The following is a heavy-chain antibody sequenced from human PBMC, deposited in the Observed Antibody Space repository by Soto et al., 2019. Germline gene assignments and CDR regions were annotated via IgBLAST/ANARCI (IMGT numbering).Heavy chain of an antibody. D-gene: IGHD3-9*01. V-gene: IGHV4-59*06. CDR2: IYYSGST. Sequence: PSETLSLTCIVSGGSISSYYWSWIRQHPGKGLEWIGYIYYSGSTYYNPSLKSRVTISVDTSKNQFSLKLSSVTAADTAVYYCARFRGYFDWSFAYWGQGTLVTVSS. CDR1: GGSISSYY. CDR3: ARFRGYFDWSFAY. J-gene: IGHJ4*02.